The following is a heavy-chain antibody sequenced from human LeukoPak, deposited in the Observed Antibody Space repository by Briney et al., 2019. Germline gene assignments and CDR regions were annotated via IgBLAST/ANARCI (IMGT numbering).Heavy chain of an antibody. D-gene: IGHD3-22*01. CDR3: ARGTAYYYDSSGYYHYYFDY. CDR2: IKQDGSEK. V-gene: IGHV3-7*01. Sequence: GGSLRLSCAASGFTFSSYWMTWVRQAPGKGLEWVANIKQDGSEKYYVDSVKGRFTISRDNAKNSLYLQMNSLRAEDTAVYYCARGTAYYYDSSGYYHYYFDYWGQGTLVTVSS. CDR1: GFTFSSYW. J-gene: IGHJ4*02.